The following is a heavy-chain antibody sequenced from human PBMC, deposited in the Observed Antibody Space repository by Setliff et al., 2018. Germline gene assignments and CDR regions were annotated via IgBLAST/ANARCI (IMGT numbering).Heavy chain of an antibody. J-gene: IGHJ4*02. D-gene: IGHD2-15*01. CDR3: ARTRSGSGCYAGLES. V-gene: IGHV3-33*08. CDR2: MWDDGGNK. CDR1: GFTFSSYR. Sequence: PGGSLRLSCAASGFTFSSYRMHWVRQAPGKGLEWVAVMWDDGGNKYHADSVKGRFTISRDNSKNTLYLQMNSLRPEDTAVYYCARTRSGSGCYAGLESWGQGTPVTVSS.